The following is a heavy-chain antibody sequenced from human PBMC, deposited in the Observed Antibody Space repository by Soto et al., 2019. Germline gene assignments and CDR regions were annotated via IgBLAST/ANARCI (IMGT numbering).Heavy chain of an antibody. CDR3: AREEHYAFWSGYLKYYYGMDV. Sequence: ASVKVSCKASGGTFSSYAISWVRQAPGQGLEWMGGIIPIFGTANYAQKFQGRVTITADKSTSTAYMELSSLRSEDTAVYYCAREEHYAFWSGYLKYYYGMDVWGQGTTVTVSS. J-gene: IGHJ6*02. CDR1: GGTFSSYA. D-gene: IGHD3-3*01. V-gene: IGHV1-69*06. CDR2: IIPIFGTA.